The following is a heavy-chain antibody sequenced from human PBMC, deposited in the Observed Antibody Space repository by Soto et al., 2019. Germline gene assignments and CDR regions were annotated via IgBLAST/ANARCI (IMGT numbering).Heavy chain of an antibody. J-gene: IGHJ1*01. CDR2: INHSGST. CDR1: GGSFSGYY. Sequence: SETLSLTCAVYGGSFSGYYWSWIRQPPGKGLEWIGEINHSGSTNYNPSLKSRVTISVDTSKNQFSLKLSSVTAADTAVYYCARGGTVVVPAAMRYFQHWGQGTLVTVSS. CDR3: ARGGTVVVPAAMRYFQH. V-gene: IGHV4-34*01. D-gene: IGHD2-2*01.